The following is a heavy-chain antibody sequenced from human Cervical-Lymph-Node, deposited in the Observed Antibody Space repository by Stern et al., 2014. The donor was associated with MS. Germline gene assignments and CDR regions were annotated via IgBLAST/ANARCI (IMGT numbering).Heavy chain of an antibody. CDR3: ARERGGGDILPTI. Sequence: QVHLVESGPGLVKPSETLSLTCTVSGASISDYYWSWIRQSPGKGLEWIVYISNSGTNDNPSLKSRMSVSVDKSKNQFSLTLNSVTAADTAVYYCARERGGGDILPTIWGQGTLVTVSS. V-gene: IGHV4-59*01. CDR2: ISNSGT. J-gene: IGHJ4*02. D-gene: IGHD5-12*01. CDR1: GASISDYY.